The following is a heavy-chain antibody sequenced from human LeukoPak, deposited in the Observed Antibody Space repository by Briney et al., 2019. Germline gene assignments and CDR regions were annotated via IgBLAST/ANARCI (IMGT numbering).Heavy chain of an antibody. J-gene: IGHJ4*02. V-gene: IGHV4-59*03. Sequence: SETQSLTCTVLGVSKLLYYLSGLRQPPGKGLEWIGYIYYSGSTKYNPSLRSRVTISEDTSKNQPSLKLRSVTAADTAVYYCATTYYYGSRTYSRVFGGRGTLVTVSS. D-gene: IGHD3-10*01. CDR3: ATTYYYGSRTYSRVF. CDR1: GVSKLLYY. CDR2: IYYSGST.